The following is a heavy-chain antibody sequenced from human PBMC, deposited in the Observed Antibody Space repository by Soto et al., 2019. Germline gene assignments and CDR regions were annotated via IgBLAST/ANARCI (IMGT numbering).Heavy chain of an antibody. J-gene: IGHJ2*01. Sequence: QITLKESGPTLVKPTQTLTLTCSFSGFSLSSSGVGVGWIRQPPGKALEWLALIYWNDDKHYSPSLNSRLTITQDASENNVVLTLSNMDPLATATYSCVYVLGLAATDTGIPFYFDLWGRGTLVTVSS. D-gene: IGHD6-13*01. V-gene: IGHV2-5*01. CDR1: GFSLSSSGVG. CDR2: IYWNDDK. CDR3: VYVLGLAATDTGIPFYFDL.